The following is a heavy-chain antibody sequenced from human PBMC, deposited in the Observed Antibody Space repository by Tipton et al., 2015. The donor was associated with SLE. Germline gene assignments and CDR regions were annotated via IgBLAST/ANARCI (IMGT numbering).Heavy chain of an antibody. V-gene: IGHV4-61*09. CDR1: GGSINSGTYY. CDR2: IFSRGST. J-gene: IGHJ4*02. CDR3: AREVEGYSSSWFKGFFDV. D-gene: IGHD6-6*01. Sequence: TLSLTCTVSGGSINSGTYYWSWIRQPAGKGLEWIGHIFSRGSTDYNPSLRRRVTKSRDTSKNQFSLRLTSVTAADPALYYCAREVEGYSSSWFKGFFDVWGQGSLVTVSS.